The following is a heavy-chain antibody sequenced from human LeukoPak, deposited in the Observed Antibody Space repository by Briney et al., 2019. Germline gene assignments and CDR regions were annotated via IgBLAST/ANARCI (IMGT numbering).Heavy chain of an antibody. CDR1: GTSNRNYY. CDR3: ARHYGP. CDR2: IYYSGST. D-gene: IGHD3-10*01. J-gene: IGHJ4*02. Sequence: SETLSLTCTVSGTSNRNYYWGWIRQPPGKGLEWIGSIYYSGSTYYNPSLKSRVTISVDTSKNQFSLKLNSVTATDTAVYYCARHYGPWGQGTLVTVSS. V-gene: IGHV4-39*01.